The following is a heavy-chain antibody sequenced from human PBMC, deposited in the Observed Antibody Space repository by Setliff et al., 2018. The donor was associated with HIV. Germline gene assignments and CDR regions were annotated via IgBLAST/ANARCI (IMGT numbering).Heavy chain of an antibody. CDR1: GASISSSTDY. J-gene: IGHJ4*02. CDR2: RYYSGST. D-gene: IGHD3-22*01. V-gene: IGHV4-39*07. CDR3: AREVPGDSSGYYTDY. Sequence: SETLSLTCTVSGASISSSTDYWGWIRQSPGKGLEWIGSRYYSGSTYQNPSLKSRVTIPVDTSKNQFSLKLSSVTAVDTAVYYCAREVPGDSSGYYTDYWGQGTLVTVSS.